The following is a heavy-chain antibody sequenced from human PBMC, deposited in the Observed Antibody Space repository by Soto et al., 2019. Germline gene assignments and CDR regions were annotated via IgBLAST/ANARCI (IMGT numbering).Heavy chain of an antibody. CDR3: ARFYYYNSGTSYAMDV. CDR2: NHASGTT. J-gene: IGHJ6*02. Sequence: QVQLQESGPGLVKPSETLSLICTVSGDSISSYYCSWIRQPPGKGLEWIGYNHASGTTNYNPSLKSRVTISVDTSKNQCSLKLNSVTAADTAVYYCARFYYYNSGTSYAMDVWGQGTTVTVSS. CDR1: GDSISSYY. D-gene: IGHD3-10*01. V-gene: IGHV4-59*01.